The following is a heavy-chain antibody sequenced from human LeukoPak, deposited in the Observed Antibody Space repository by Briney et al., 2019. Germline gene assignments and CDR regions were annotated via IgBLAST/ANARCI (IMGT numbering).Heavy chain of an antibody. CDR1: GGSFSGYY. J-gene: IGHJ4*02. V-gene: IGHV4-34*01. CDR3: ARLGRMRYYYGSAIDY. Sequence: AETLSLTCAVYGGSFSGYYWSWIRQPPGKGLEWIGEINHSGSTNYNPPLKSRVTISVDTSKNQLSLRLSAVTAADTAVYYCARLGRMRYYYGSAIDYWGQGTLVTVSS. CDR2: INHSGST. D-gene: IGHD3-10*01.